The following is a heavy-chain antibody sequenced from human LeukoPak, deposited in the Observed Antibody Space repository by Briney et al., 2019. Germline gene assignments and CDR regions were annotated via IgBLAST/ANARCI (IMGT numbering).Heavy chain of an antibody. CDR3: ARDHCGRWLQSPDY. CDR2: IYYDGSNK. V-gene: IGHV3-30-3*01. J-gene: IGHJ4*02. Sequence: GGSLRLSCAASGFTFSSYAMNWVRQAPGKGLEWVAVIYYDGSNKYYAASVKWRFTISRENTKNTLYLKMNSLRGEDTAVYYCARDHCGRWLQSPDYWGEGTLVTVSS. D-gene: IGHD5-24*01. CDR1: GFTFSSYA.